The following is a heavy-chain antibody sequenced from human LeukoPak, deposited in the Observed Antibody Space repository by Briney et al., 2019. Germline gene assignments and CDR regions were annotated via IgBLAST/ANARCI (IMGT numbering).Heavy chain of an antibody. CDR1: GFTFNDYA. Sequence: GGSLRLSCAASGFTFNDYAMSWVRQPPGKGLEWVSAITGSGSDTYHADSVKGRFTISRDNSKNTLFLQMYSLRADDMAVYYCAKGSRDSRPYYFDFWGQGTLVTVSS. CDR3: AKGSRDSRPYYFDF. J-gene: IGHJ4*02. CDR2: ITGSGSDT. V-gene: IGHV3-23*01. D-gene: IGHD3-10*01.